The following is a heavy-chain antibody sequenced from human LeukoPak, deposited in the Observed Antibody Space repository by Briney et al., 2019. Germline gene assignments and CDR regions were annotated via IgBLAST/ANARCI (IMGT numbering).Heavy chain of an antibody. V-gene: IGHV4-30-4*01. J-gene: IGHJ4*02. Sequence: SETLSLTCTVSGGSISSGDYYWSWIRQPPGKGLEWIGYIYYSGSTYYNPSLKSRVTISVDTSKNQFSPKLSSVTAADTAVYYCARDGGWELLFYYWGQGTLVTVSS. CDR2: IYYSGST. CDR3: ARDGGWELLFYY. CDR1: GGSISSGDYY. D-gene: IGHD1-26*01.